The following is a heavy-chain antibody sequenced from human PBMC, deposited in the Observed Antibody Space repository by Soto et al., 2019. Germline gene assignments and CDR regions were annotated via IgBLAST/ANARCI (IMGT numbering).Heavy chain of an antibody. CDR2: LYYRRSA. CDR3: ALRSMAVVPEY. D-gene: IGHD3-22*01. Sequence: QVQLQESGPGLVKPSETLSLTCAVSGDSISSYYCMWIRQPPGKGLESIGYLYYRRSANYNPSLKSRVTLSVDTSTNQCPLTLSSMTAADTAVYYCALRSMAVVPEYWGQGTLVTVSS. CDR1: GDSISSYY. V-gene: IGHV4-59*01. J-gene: IGHJ4*02.